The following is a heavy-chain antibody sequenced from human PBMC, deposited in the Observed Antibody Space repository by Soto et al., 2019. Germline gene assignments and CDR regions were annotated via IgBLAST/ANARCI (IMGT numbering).Heavy chain of an antibody. CDR3: ETVLLWFGSPYYFDY. V-gene: IGHV4-31*03. CDR2: VYYSGST. D-gene: IGHD3-10*01. J-gene: IGHJ4*02. CDR1: GGSISSGGYY. Sequence: TSETLSLTCTFSGGSISSGGYYWSWIRQHPGKGLEWIGYVYYSGSTYYNPSLKSRVTISVDTSKNQFSLNLSSVTAADTAVYYCETVLLWFGSPYYFDYWGQGTLVTVSS.